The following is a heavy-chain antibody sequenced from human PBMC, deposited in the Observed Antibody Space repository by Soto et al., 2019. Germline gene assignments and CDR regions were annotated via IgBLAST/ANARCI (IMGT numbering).Heavy chain of an antibody. Sequence: SETLSHTYTVSGGSISSYYWSWIRQPAGKGLEWIGRIYTSGSTNYNPSLKSRVTMSVDTSKNQFSLKLSSVTAADTAVYYCAREVTIVGESGKYYSVMDVWGKGNTV. D-gene: IGHD3-3*01. CDR2: IYTSGST. V-gene: IGHV4-4*07. CDR1: GGSISSYY. J-gene: IGHJ6*04. CDR3: AREVTIVGESGKYYSVMDV.